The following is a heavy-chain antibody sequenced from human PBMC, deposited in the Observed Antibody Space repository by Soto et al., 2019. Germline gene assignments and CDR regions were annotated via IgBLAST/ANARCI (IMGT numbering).Heavy chain of an antibody. J-gene: IGHJ5*02. Sequence: ASVKVSCKASGYTFTSYDINWVRQATGQGLEWMGWMNPNSGNTGYAQKFQGRVTMTRNTSISTAYMELSSLRSEDTAVYYCARGLTYYDFWSRYYPPTGWFDPWGQGTLVTVSS. D-gene: IGHD3-3*01. CDR1: GYTFTSYD. CDR2: MNPNSGNT. V-gene: IGHV1-8*01. CDR3: ARGLTYYDFWSRYYPPTGWFDP.